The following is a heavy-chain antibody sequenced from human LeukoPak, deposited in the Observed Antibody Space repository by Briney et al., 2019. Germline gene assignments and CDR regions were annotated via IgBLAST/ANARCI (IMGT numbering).Heavy chain of an antibody. V-gene: IGHV3-23*01. CDR3: AKVATPNTLDALDI. Sequence: PGKSLRLSCAASGFTFDSYAVSWVRQAPGTGLEWVSTISGSGGSTYYADSVKGRFTISRDNSKSTVHLQMDGLRVDDTAVYYCAKVATPNTLDALDIWGQGTMVTVSS. CDR2: ISGSGGST. D-gene: IGHD1/OR15-1a*01. J-gene: IGHJ3*02. CDR1: GFTFDSYA.